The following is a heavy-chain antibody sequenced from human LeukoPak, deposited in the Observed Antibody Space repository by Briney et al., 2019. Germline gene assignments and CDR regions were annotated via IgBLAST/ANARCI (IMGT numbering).Heavy chain of an antibody. CDR1: GGSISSSNW. Sequence: PSETLSLTCAVSGGSISSSNWWSWVRQPPGKGLEWIGEIYHSGSTNYNPSLKSRVTISVDKSKNQFSLKLSSVTAADTAVYYCARDGSEYYDSSGLDPWGQGTLVTVSS. V-gene: IGHV4-4*02. J-gene: IGHJ5*02. CDR2: IYHSGST. D-gene: IGHD3-22*01. CDR3: ARDGSEYYDSSGLDP.